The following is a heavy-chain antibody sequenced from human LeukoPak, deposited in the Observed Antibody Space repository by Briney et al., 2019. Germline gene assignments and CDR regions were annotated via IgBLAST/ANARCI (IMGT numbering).Heavy chain of an antibody. V-gene: IGHV4-34*01. CDR2: IYHSGST. J-gene: IGHJ4*02. Sequence: SETLSLTCAVYGGSFSGYYWSWIRQPPGKGLEWIGSIYHSGSTYYNPSLKSRVTISVDTSKNQFSLKLSSVTAADTAVYYCASPGGLYSSSSEDYWGQGTLVTVSS. D-gene: IGHD6-6*01. CDR1: GGSFSGYY. CDR3: ASPGGLYSSSSEDY.